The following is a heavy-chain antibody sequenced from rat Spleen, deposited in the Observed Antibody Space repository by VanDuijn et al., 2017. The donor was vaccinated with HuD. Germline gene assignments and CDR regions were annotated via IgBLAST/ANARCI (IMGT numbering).Heavy chain of an antibody. CDR3: TRSWGYYYDGSPQWFAY. CDR1: GFSLTRYS. CDR2: MWYDGDT. Sequence: QVQLKESGPGLVQPSETLSLTCTVSGFSLTRYSVSWVRQPAGNGPEWMGKMWYDGDTAYNPVLKSRLSISRDTSKNQLFLKMNSLQTDDTAIYFCTRSWGYYYDGSPQWFAYWGQGTLVTVSS. J-gene: IGHJ3*01. V-gene: IGHV2-63*01. D-gene: IGHD1-12*03.